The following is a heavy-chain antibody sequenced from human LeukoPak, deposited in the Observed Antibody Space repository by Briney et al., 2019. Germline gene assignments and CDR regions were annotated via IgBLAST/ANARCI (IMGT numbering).Heavy chain of an antibody. CDR2: INHSGST. Sequence: SETLSLTCAVYGGSFSGYYWSWIRQPPGKGLEWIGEINHSGSTNYNPSLKSRVTISVDTSKNQSSLKLSSVTAADTAVYYCARGHVTRGYSYGRPYYYYGMDVWGQGTTVTVSS. CDR3: ARGHVTRGYSYGRPYYYYGMDV. D-gene: IGHD5-18*01. V-gene: IGHV4-34*01. CDR1: GGSFSGYY. J-gene: IGHJ6*02.